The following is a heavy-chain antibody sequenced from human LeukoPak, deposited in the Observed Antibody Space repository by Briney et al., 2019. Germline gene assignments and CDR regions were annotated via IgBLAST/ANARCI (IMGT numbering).Heavy chain of an antibody. J-gene: IGHJ4*02. V-gene: IGHV4-39*01. CDR2: IYYSGST. CDR3: ARQRMMTYYYNSSGYYYAFDY. CDR1: GGSISSSSYY. D-gene: IGHD3-22*01. Sequence: SETLSLTCTVSGGSISSSSYYWGWIRQPPGKGLEWIGSIYYSGSTSYNPSLKSRVTISVDTSKNQFSLKLSSVTAADTAVYYCARQRMMTYYYNSSGYYYAFDYWGQGTLVTVSS.